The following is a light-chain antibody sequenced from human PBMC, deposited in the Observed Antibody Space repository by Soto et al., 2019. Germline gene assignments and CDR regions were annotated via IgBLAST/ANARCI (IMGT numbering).Light chain of an antibody. V-gene: IGLV2-14*01. J-gene: IGLJ1*01. CDR2: EDT. Sequence: QAVLTQPASVSGSPGQSITISCTGTSSDVGAYNFVSWYQHHPGRAPKLIIYEDTIRPSGVSNRFSGSKSGNTASLTISGLQAEDEADYYCSSYTTSAPYVFGSGTKLTVL. CDR3: SSYTTSAPYV. CDR1: SSDVGAYNF.